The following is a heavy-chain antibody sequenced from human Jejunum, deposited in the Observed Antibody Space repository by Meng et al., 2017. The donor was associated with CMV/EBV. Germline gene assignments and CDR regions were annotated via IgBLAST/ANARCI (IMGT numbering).Heavy chain of an antibody. CDR2: IHYTETT. V-gene: IGHV4-39*07. CDR1: GDSISSGRHF. Sequence: QAQPQESGPGLVKPSETLSLTCTVSGDSISSGRHFWGWIRQAPGKGLEWIATIHYTETTHYNPSLKSRITISVDTSKNQISLKVNSVTAADTAMYYCAADISTAWFYYWGQGTLVTVSS. CDR3: AADISTAWFYY. J-gene: IGHJ4*02. D-gene: IGHD2-2*01.